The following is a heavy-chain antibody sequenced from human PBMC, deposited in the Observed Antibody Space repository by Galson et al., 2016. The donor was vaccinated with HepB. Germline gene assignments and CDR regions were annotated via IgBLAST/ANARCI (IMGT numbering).Heavy chain of an antibody. CDR1: GFTFSSYA. D-gene: IGHD5-24*01. V-gene: IGHV3-23*01. Sequence: SLRLSCAASGFTFSSYAMSWVRQAPGKGLEWVSAISGSGGSTYYADSVKGRFTISRDNAKNTLYLQMNSLRAEDTAVYYCARRMATITSFDYWGQGTLVTVSS. J-gene: IGHJ4*02. CDR3: ARRMATITSFDY. CDR2: ISGSGGST.